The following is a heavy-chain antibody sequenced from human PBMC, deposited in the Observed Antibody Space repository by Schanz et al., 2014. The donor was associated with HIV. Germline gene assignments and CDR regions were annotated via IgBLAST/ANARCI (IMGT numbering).Heavy chain of an antibody. J-gene: IGHJ5*02. CDR2: ISGSGGST. V-gene: IGHV3-23*04. Sequence: VQLVQSGGGLVLPGQSLRLSCVGSGFSFSDYYMSWVRQAPGKGLEWVSGISGSGGSTYYADSVKGRFTISRDNSKNTLYMQMNSLRVEDTAVYYCAKDMRNYYEWGDWFDPWGQGTLVTVSS. CDR1: GFSFSDYY. D-gene: IGHD3-22*01. CDR3: AKDMRNYYEWGDWFDP.